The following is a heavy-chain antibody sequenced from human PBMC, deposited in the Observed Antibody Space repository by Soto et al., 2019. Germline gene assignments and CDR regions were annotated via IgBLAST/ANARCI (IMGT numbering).Heavy chain of an antibody. CDR3: ASLMTTVTNSIDP. Sequence: QVQLVESGGGVVQPGRSLRLSCAASGFTFSSYAMHWVRQAPGKGLEWVAVISYDGSNKYYADSVKGRFTISRDNSKNTLYLQMNSLRAEGTAVYYCASLMTTVTNSIDPWGQGTLVTVSS. V-gene: IGHV3-30-3*01. D-gene: IGHD4-17*01. CDR1: GFTFSSYA. CDR2: ISYDGSNK. J-gene: IGHJ5*02.